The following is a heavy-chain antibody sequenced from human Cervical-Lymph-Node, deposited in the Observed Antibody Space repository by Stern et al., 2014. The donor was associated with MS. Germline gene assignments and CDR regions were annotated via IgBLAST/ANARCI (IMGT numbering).Heavy chain of an antibody. CDR1: GFNFGNYV. V-gene: IGHV3-74*02. CDR3: AADINLKFDY. Sequence: EVQLVASGGGLVQPGGALRLSCVASGFNFGNYVMHWVRQAPGEGLVWVSRINHDATNSQYADSVKGRLTISRDNAKNTLFLQMSDVRVDDTAVYYCAADINLKFDYWGQGALVTVSS. J-gene: IGHJ4*02. CDR2: INHDATNS. D-gene: IGHD2-15*01.